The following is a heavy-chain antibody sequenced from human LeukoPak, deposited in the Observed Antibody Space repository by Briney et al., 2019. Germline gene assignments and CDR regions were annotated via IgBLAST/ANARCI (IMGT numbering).Heavy chain of an antibody. D-gene: IGHD6-19*01. Sequence: PGGSLRLSCAASGFTFSSYSMNWVRQAPGKGLEWVSSISSSSYIYYADSVKGRFTISRDNAKNSLYLQMNSLRAEDTAVYYCARDSPIAVAGTVDVWGKGTTVTVSS. CDR1: GFTFSSYS. CDR2: ISSSSYI. J-gene: IGHJ6*04. CDR3: ARDSPIAVAGTVDV. V-gene: IGHV3-21*01.